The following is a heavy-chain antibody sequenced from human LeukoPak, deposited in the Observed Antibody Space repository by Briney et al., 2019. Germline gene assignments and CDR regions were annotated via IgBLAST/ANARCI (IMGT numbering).Heavy chain of an antibody. CDR1: GFTFSSHW. V-gene: IGHV3-74*01. Sequence: GGSLRLSCAASGFTFSSHWMHWVRQAPGKGLVWVSRINSDGSSTSYADSVKGRFTISRDNAMNTLYLQMNSVRAEDTAVYYCAMVRGYYYHGLDVWGQGTTVTVSS. D-gene: IGHD3-10*01. CDR3: AMVRGYYYHGLDV. J-gene: IGHJ6*02. CDR2: INSDGSST.